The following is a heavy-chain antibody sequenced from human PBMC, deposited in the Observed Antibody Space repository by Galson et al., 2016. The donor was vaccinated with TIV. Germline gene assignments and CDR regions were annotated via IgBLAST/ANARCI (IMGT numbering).Heavy chain of an antibody. CDR2: ISSGGTT. CDR3: VRDRRHCGDNCYPYYYGMDV. Sequence: SLRLSCAASDFTVSSNYTSWVRQAPGKGLEWVSIISSGGTTHYADSVRGRFTISRDNSKNTLYLQMNSLRVEDTAVYYCVRDRRHCGDNCYPYYYGMDVWGQGTTVTVSS. J-gene: IGHJ6*02. V-gene: IGHV3-53*05. D-gene: IGHD2-21*02. CDR1: DFTVSSNY.